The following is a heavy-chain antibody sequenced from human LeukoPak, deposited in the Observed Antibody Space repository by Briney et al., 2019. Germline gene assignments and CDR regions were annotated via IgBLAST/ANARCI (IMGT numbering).Heavy chain of an antibody. Sequence: SETLSLTCTVSGGSISSSSYYWGWTRQPPGKGLEWIGSIYYSGSTYYNPSLKSRVTISVDTSKNQFSLKLSSVTAADTAVYYCASDRSDGWHPKGFQDYWGQGNLVTVSS. V-gene: IGHV4-39*01. CDR3: ASDRSDGWHPKGFQDY. CDR1: GGSISSSSYY. D-gene: IGHD5-24*01. CDR2: IYYSGST. J-gene: IGHJ4*02.